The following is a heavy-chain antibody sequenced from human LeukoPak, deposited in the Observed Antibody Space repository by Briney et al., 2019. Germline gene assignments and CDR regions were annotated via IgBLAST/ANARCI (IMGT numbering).Heavy chain of an antibody. CDR2: ISGSGGST. CDR3: AKETYYYGSGSILDY. V-gene: IGHV3-23*01. CDR1: GFTFSSYA. J-gene: IGHJ4*02. D-gene: IGHD3-10*01. Sequence: GGSRRLSCAASGFTFSSYAMSWVRQAPGKGLEWVSAISGSGGSTYYADSVKGRFTISRDNSKNTLYLQMNSLRAEDTAVYYCAKETYYYGSGSILDYWGQGTLVTVSS.